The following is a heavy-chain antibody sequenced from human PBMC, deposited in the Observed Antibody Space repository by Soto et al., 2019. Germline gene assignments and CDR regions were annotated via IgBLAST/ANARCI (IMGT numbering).Heavy chain of an antibody. D-gene: IGHD5-18*01. V-gene: IGHV1-3*01. CDR2: IDAGSGNT. CDR3: VRKRGYSINYYGMDV. CDR1: GYTFTSYA. Sequence: GASVKGSCKASGYTFTSYAMHWVRQAPGQRLEWIGWIDAGSGNTKYSQKFQGRVTITRDTSASTAYMELSSLGFEDTAVYYCVRKRGYSINYYGMDVWGQGTTVTVSS. J-gene: IGHJ6*01.